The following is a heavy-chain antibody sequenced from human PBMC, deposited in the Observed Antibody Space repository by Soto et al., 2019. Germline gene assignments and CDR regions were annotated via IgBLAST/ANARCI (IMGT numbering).Heavy chain of an antibody. Sequence: VQLQESAPGLVKPSETLSLTCTVSADSISAYYWSWIRQPPGKGLEWIAYVYYSGYSYYNPSLARRXXIXVXXSKSQFSLKLNSVTAADTAVYYCARTTYGDDAFEIWGQGTMVTVSS. J-gene: IGHJ3*02. D-gene: IGHD4-17*01. CDR1: ADSISAYY. CDR3: ARTTYGDDAFEI. CDR2: VYYSGYS. V-gene: IGHV4-59*01.